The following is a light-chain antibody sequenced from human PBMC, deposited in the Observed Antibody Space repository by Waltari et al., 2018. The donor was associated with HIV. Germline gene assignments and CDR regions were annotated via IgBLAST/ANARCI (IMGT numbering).Light chain of an antibody. CDR1: QSVSSY. J-gene: IGKJ4*01. Sequence: ATLSLSPGERATLSCRASQSVSSYLAWYQQKPGQAPRLLIYDASNRATGIPARFSGSGSGTDFTLTISSLEPEDFAVYYCQQRSNWLTFGGGTKVEIK. V-gene: IGKV3-11*01. CDR2: DAS. CDR3: QQRSNWLT.